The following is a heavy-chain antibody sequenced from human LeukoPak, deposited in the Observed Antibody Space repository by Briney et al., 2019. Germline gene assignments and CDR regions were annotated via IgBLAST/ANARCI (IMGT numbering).Heavy chain of an antibody. CDR3: ARESVTGHAFDI. J-gene: IGHJ3*02. V-gene: IGHV4-39*07. Sequence: SETLSLTCTVSGGSTSSSSYYWGWIRQPPGKGLEWIGSIYYSGSTYYNPSLKSRVTISVDTSKNQFSLKLSSVTAADTAVYYCARESVTGHAFDIWGQGTMVTVSS. CDR1: GGSTSSSSYY. D-gene: IGHD2-21*02. CDR2: IYYSGST.